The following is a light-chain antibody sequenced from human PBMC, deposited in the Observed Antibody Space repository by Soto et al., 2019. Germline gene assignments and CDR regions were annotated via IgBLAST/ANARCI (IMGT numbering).Light chain of an antibody. CDR2: DVT. Sequence: QSALTRPASVSGSPGQSITISCTGTSSDVGGYNSVSWYQQHPGKAPKLMVYDVTNRPSGVSNRFSGSKSGNTASLTISGLQAEDEADYYCSSYTSSTTVVFGGGTKLTVL. CDR3: SSYTSSTTVV. J-gene: IGLJ2*01. V-gene: IGLV2-14*03. CDR1: SSDVGGYNS.